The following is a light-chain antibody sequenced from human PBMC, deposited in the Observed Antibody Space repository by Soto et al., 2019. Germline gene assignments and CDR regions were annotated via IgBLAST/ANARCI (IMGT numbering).Light chain of an antibody. CDR3: MQALQTPLT. CDR2: VAS. V-gene: IGKV2-28*01. Sequence: DIVLTQSPLSLPVTPGEPASISCRSSQSLLHSNGYNYLDWYLQKPGQSPQLLISVASNRASGVTDRFSGSGSGTDFTLKISRVEAEDVGVYYCMQALQTPLTFGGGTRVEIK. CDR1: QSLLHSNGYNY. J-gene: IGKJ4*01.